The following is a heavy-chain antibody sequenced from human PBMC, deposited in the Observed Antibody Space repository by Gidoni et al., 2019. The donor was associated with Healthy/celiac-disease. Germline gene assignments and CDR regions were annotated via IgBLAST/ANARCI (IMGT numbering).Heavy chain of an antibody. CDR2: IYYSGST. V-gene: IGHV4-39*01. J-gene: IGHJ6*02. D-gene: IGHD3-3*01. Sequence: GKGLEWIGSIYYSGSTYYNPSLKSRVPISVDTSKNQFSLKLSSVTAADTAVYYCTFTNGVTIFEVWGQGTTVTVSS. CDR3: TFTNGVTIFEV.